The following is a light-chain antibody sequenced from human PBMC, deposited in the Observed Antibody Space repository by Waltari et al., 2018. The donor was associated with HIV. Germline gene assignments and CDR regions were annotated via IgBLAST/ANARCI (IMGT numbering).Light chain of an antibody. CDR1: SSNVGSSY. V-gene: IGLV1-47*01. CDR3: AAWDDSLSGWV. CDR2: INN. J-gene: IGLJ3*02. Sequence: QSVLTQQPAASGTPGQRVTISCSLISSNVGSSYIYWYQQLPGTAPKLLIYINNQRPSGVPDRFSASKSGTSASLAISGLRSEDEADYSCAAWDDSLSGWVFGGGTKLTVL.